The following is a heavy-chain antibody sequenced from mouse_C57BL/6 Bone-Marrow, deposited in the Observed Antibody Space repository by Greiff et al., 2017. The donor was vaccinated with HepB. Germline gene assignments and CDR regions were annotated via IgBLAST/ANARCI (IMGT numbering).Heavy chain of an antibody. J-gene: IGHJ4*01. Sequence: VQLQQSGPELVKPGASVKISCKASGYSFTDYNMNWVKQSNGKSLEWIGVINPNYGTTSYNQKFKGKATLTVDQSSSTAYMQLNSLTSEDSAVYFCASREIYFDSSYDMDYWGQGTSVTVSS. V-gene: IGHV1-39*01. CDR3: ASREIYFDSSYDMDY. CDR1: GYSFTDYN. CDR2: INPNYGTT. D-gene: IGHD1-1*01.